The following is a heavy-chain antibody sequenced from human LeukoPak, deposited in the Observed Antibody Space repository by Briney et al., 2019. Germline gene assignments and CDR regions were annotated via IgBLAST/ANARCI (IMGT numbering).Heavy chain of an antibody. CDR3: ARELAAAGVGYFDY. V-gene: IGHV3-48*03. J-gene: IGHJ4*02. CDR1: GFSFSRYE. CDR2: ISSRGTTI. Sequence: GGSLRLSCAASGFSFSRYEVNWVRQAPGKGLEWISYISSRGTTIDYADSVKGRFTISRDNAKNSLYLQMNSLRAEDTAVYYCARELAAAGVGYFDYWGQGTLVTVSS. D-gene: IGHD6-13*01.